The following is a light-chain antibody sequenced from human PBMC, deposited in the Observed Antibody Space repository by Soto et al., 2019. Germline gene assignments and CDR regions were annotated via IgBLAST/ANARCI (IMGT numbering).Light chain of an antibody. V-gene: IGLV7-43*01. CDR1: TGAVTSGHF. CDR2: STS. Sequence: QAVVTQEPSLTVSPGGTVTLTCASSTGAVTSGHFPNWVQQKPGQVPKSLIYSTSDKHSWTPARVSGSLPGGKAALTLSSVQPEDDAEYYRLLYYGGALGVFGGGTKLTVL. J-gene: IGLJ2*01. CDR3: LLYYGGALGV.